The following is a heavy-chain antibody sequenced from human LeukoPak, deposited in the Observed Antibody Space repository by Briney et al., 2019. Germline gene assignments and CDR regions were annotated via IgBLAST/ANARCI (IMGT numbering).Heavy chain of an antibody. J-gene: IGHJ4*02. V-gene: IGHV3-33*01. D-gene: IGHD6-6*01. CDR1: VFTFSSYG. Sequence: PGRSLRLSCAASVFTFSSYGMHWVRQAPGKGLEGVAVIWYDGSNKYYADSVKGRFTNSRDNSKNTLYLQMSSLRAEDTAVYYCARASIAGWAAHFDYWGQGTLVTVSS. CDR2: IWYDGSNK. CDR3: ARASIAGWAAHFDY.